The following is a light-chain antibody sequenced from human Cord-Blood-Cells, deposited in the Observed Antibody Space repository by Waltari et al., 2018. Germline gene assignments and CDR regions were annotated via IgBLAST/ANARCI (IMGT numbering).Light chain of an antibody. J-gene: IGLJ1*01. Sequence: QSALTKPASVSGSPGQSITTSCTGTSSDGGGYNHVFRYQQHPGKAPKLIIYEVSNRPSGVSNRFAGSKSGNTASLTISGLQAEDEADYYCSSYTSSSPYVFGTGTKVTVL. CDR1: SSDGGGYNH. CDR2: EVS. CDR3: SSYTSSSPYV. V-gene: IGLV2-14*01.